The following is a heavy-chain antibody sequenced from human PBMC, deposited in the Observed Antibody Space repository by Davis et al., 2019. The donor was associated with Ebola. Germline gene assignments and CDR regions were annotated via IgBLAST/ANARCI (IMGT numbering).Heavy chain of an antibody. J-gene: IGHJ4*02. V-gene: IGHV4-61*01. Sequence: SETLSLTCAVSGGSISSSSYYWSWIRQPPGKGLEWIGYIYYSGSTNYNPSLKSRVTISVDTSKNQFSLKLSSVTAADTAVYYCASGGYVSPFDYWGQGTLVTVSS. CDR3: ASGGYVSPFDY. D-gene: IGHD5-12*01. CDR2: IYYSGST. CDR1: GGSISSSSYY.